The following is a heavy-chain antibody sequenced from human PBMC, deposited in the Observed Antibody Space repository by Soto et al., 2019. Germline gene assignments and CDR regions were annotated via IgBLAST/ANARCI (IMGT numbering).Heavy chain of an antibody. D-gene: IGHD6-19*01. CDR2: ISAYNGNT. V-gene: IGHV1-18*01. J-gene: IGHJ6*02. CDR3: ARDQESSGWSVWDV. Sequence: GASMKVSCKASGYTFTSYGISWVRQAPGQGLEWMGWISAYNGNTNYVQKLQGRVTMTTDTSTSTAYMELRSLRSDDTAVYYCARDQESSGWSVWDVWGQGTTVTVSS. CDR1: GYTFTSYG.